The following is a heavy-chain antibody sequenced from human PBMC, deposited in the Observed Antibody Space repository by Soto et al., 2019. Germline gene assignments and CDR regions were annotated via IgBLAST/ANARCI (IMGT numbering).Heavy chain of an antibody. CDR3: AKDYYYDSSGYALFDY. V-gene: IGHV3-23*01. CDR1: GFTFSSYA. J-gene: IGHJ4*02. CDR2: ISGSGGST. Sequence: SGGSLRLSCAASGFTFSSYAMSWVRQAPGKGLEWVSAISGSGGSTYYADSVKGRFTISRDNSKNTLYLQMNSLRAEDTAVYYCAKDYYYDSSGYALFDYWGQGTLVTVSS. D-gene: IGHD3-22*01.